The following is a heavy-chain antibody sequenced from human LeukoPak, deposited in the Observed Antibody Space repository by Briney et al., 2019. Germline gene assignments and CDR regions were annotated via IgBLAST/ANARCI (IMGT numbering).Heavy chain of an antibody. Sequence: PSETLSLTCAVYGGSFSGYYWSWIRQPPGKGLEWIGEINHSGSTNYNPSLKSRVTISVGTSKNQFSLKLSSVTAADTAVYYCARGDARDGYNNYWGQGTLVTVSS. J-gene: IGHJ4*02. CDR2: INHSGST. D-gene: IGHD5-24*01. CDR3: ARGDARDGYNNY. CDR1: GGSFSGYY. V-gene: IGHV4-34*01.